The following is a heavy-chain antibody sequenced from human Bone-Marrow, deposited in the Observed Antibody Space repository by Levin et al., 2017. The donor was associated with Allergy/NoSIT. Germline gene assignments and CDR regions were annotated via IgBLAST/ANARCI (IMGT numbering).Heavy chain of an antibody. CDR2: IYNSGT. CDR1: GGSISSDDYY. V-gene: IGHV4-30-4*01. D-gene: IGHD2-21*01. Sequence: SETLSLTCTVSGGSISSDDYYWNWIRQPPGKGLEWIGYIYNSGTYYTPSLKSRITISVDTSKNQFSLRLSSVTAADTAVYFCAGRDRWMNWFDPWGQGTLVTVSS. J-gene: IGHJ5*02. CDR3: AGRDRWMNWFDP.